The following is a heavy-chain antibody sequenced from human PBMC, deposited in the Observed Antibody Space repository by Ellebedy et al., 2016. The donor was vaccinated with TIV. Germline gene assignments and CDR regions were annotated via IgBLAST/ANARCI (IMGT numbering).Heavy chain of an antibody. D-gene: IGHD6-19*01. CDR2: IKHDGSEK. J-gene: IGHJ6*02. CDR1: GFTFTSYW. CDR3: ARDHPIAVAGVGDTGGYYYYYYGMDV. V-gene: IGHV3-7*01. Sequence: GESLKISCAASGFTFTSYWMAWVRQAPGKGLEWVANIKHDGSEKFFVDSVKGRFAISRDNAKNSLYLQMNSLRAEDTAVYYCARDHPIAVAGVGDTGGYYYYYYGMDVWGQGTTVTVSS.